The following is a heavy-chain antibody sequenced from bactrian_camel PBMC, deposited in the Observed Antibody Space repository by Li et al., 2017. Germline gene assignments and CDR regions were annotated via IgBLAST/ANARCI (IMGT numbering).Heavy chain of an antibody. V-gene: IGHV3S1*01. D-gene: IGHD5*01. CDR2: IESTGST. CDR3: AADQSGGGYCPYNPGLTRFEDFAY. Sequence: VQLVESGGGSVQPGGSLRLSCEAPGYTASAYCLAWFRQWLGQAREGVATIESTGSTTYADSVKGRFTISKGNAKNTLYLQMNSLKAEDTAMYYCAADQSGGGYCPYNPGLTRFEDFAYWGQGTQVTVS. CDR1: GYTASAYC. J-gene: IGHJ6*01.